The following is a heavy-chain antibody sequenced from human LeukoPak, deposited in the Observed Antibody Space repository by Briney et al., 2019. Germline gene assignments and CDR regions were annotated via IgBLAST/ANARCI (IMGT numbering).Heavy chain of an antibody. D-gene: IGHD2-2*01. Sequence: SETLSLTCTVSGGSISSSSYYWGWIRQPPGKGLEWIGSIYYSGSTYYNPSLKSRVTISVDTSKNQFSLKLSSVTAADTAVYYCARDPSYCSSTSCPMDVWGQGTTVTVSS. CDR1: GGSISSSSYY. V-gene: IGHV4-39*07. J-gene: IGHJ6*02. CDR2: IYYSGST. CDR3: ARDPSYCSSTSCPMDV.